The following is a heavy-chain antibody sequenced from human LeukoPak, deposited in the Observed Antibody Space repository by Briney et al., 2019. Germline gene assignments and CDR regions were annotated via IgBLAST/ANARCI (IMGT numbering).Heavy chain of an antibody. Sequence: SQTLSLTCTVSGGSISSGDYYWSWIRQPPGKGLEWIGCIYYSGSTYYNPSLKSRVTISVDTSKNQFSLKLSSVTAADTAVYYCASSIVVVPAAIRRWGQGTLVTVSS. J-gene: IGHJ4*02. V-gene: IGHV4-30-4*08. CDR1: GGSISSGDYY. CDR2: IYYSGST. CDR3: ASSIVVVPAAIRR. D-gene: IGHD2-2*02.